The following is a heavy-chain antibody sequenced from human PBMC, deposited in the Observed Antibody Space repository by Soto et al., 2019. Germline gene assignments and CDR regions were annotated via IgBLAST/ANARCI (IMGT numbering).Heavy chain of an antibody. J-gene: IGHJ4*02. CDR1: GFTFSSYW. CDR2: INSDGRST. CDR3: ARVGVAGPIDY. V-gene: IGHV3-74*01. Sequence: GGSLRLSCAASGFTFSSYWMHWVRQAPGKGLVWVSRINSDGRSTSYADSVKGRFTISRDNAKNTLYLQMNSLRAEDTAVYYCARVGVAGPIDYWGQGTLVTVSS. D-gene: IGHD6-19*01.